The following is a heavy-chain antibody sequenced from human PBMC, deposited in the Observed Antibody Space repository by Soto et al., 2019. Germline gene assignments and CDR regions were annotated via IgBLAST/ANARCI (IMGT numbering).Heavy chain of an antibody. Sequence: EVQLVESGGGLVQPGRSLRLSCVASGFTFRSYAMHWVRQAPGKGLEYVSSVSSNGGRTYYANSVKGRFTISRDNSKNTVYLQMDTLRAEDAAAYYSAKDLGFGDYDYYFDLWGQGTLVTVSS. CDR2: VSSNGGRT. D-gene: IGHD3-10*01. CDR3: AKDLGFGDYDYYFDL. V-gene: IGHV3-64*01. CDR1: GFTFRSYA. J-gene: IGHJ4*02.